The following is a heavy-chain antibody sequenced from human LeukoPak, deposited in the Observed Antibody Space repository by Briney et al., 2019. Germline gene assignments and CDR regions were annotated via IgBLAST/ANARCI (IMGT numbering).Heavy chain of an antibody. CDR3: ARGGSYYDSSGYYDAFDI. CDR1: GYTFTGYY. V-gene: IGHV1-2*02. J-gene: IGHJ3*02. D-gene: IGHD3-22*01. CDR2: INPNSGGT. Sequence: ASVKVPCKASGYTFTGYYMHWVRQAPGQGLEWMGWINPNSGGTNYAQKFQGRVAMTRDTSISTAYMELSRPRSDDTAVYYCARGGSYYDSSGYYDAFDIWGQGTMVTVSS.